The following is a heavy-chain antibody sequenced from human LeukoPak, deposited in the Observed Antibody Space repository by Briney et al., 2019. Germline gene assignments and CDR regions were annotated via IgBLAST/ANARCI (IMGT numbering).Heavy chain of an antibody. V-gene: IGHV1-2*02. D-gene: IGHD1-1*01. CDR1: GYTFTDYY. CDR3: ASLDKGNDVVFDY. J-gene: IGHJ4*02. CDR2: INPNSGGT. Sequence: ASVKVSCKASGYTFTDYYMHWVRQAPGQGLEWMGWINPNSGGTNYAQKFQGRVTMARDTSISTAYMELSRLRSDDTAVYYCASLDKGNDVVFDYWGQGTLVTVSS.